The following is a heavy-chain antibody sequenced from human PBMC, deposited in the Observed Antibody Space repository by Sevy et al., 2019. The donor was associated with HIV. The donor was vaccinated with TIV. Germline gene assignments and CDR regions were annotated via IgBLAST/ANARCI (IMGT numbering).Heavy chain of an antibody. CDR1: GFTISSYA. Sequence: GGSLRLSCAASGFTISSYAMHWVRQAPGKGLEWVAVISYDGSNKYYADSVKGRFTISRDNSKNTLYLQMNSLRAEDTAVYYCARGGVGIVVVPAAIESYYYYYGMDVWGQGTTVTVS. CDR2: ISYDGSNK. V-gene: IGHV3-30-3*01. CDR3: ARGGVGIVVVPAAIESYYYYYGMDV. J-gene: IGHJ6*02. D-gene: IGHD2-2*03.